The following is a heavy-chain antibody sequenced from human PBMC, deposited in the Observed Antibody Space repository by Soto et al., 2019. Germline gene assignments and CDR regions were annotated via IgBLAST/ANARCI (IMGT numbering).Heavy chain of an antibody. CDR1: GGSFSGYY. V-gene: IGHV4-34*01. CDR3: ARGGKLVGANDY. Sequence: QVQLQQWGAGLLKPSETLSLTCAVYGGSFSGYYWSWIRQPPGKGLEWIGEINHSGSTNYNPSLKSRVTISVDTSKNQFSLKLSSVTAADTAVYYCARGGKLVGANDYWGQGTLVTVSS. J-gene: IGHJ4*02. D-gene: IGHD1-26*01. CDR2: INHSGST.